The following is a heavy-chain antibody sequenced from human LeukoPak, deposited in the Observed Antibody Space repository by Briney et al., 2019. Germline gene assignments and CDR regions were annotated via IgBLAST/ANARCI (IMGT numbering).Heavy chain of an antibody. J-gene: IGHJ4*02. Sequence: KPSETLSLTCTVSGGSISSSDDYWGWIRQLPGKGLEWIGYIYYSGSTYYNPSLKSRVTISVDTSKNQFSLKLSSVTAADTAVYYCATLMNYYGSGSPFYFDYWGQGTLVTVSS. CDR2: IYYSGST. CDR1: GGSISSSDDY. V-gene: IGHV4-31*03. D-gene: IGHD3-10*01. CDR3: ATLMNYYGSGSPFYFDY.